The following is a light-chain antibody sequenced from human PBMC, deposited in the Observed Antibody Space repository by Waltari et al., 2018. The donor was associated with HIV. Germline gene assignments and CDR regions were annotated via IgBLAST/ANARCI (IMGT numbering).Light chain of an antibody. CDR1: SSNIGAPYD. V-gene: IGLV1-40*01. Sequence: QSVLTQPPSVSGAPGQRVTISCTGSSSNIGAPYDVHCYQQLPGTVPKLLIYDNNGLPTGVPDRFSGSKYGTSASRAITGLQTEDEADYYCQSYDRVSGSWVFGGGTKLTVL. J-gene: IGLJ3*02. CDR2: DNN. CDR3: QSYDRVSGSWV.